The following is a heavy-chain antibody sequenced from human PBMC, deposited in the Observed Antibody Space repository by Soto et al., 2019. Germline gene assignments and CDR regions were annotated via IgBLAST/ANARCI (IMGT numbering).Heavy chain of an antibody. CDR3: ARDVYYDSSGLGMDV. J-gene: IGHJ6*02. CDR1: GGSISSGDYY. V-gene: IGHV4-30-4*01. Sequence: QVQLQESGPGLVKPSQTLSLTCTVSGGSISSGDYYWSWIRQPPGKGLEWIGYIYYSGSTYYNPSLKSRVTTSVDTSKNHFSLKLSSLTAADTAVYYCARDVYYDSSGLGMDVWGQGTTVTVSS. CDR2: IYYSGST. D-gene: IGHD3-22*01.